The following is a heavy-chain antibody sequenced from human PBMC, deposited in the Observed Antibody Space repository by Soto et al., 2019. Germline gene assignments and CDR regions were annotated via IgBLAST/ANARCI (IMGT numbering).Heavy chain of an antibody. CDR1: GFTFSNAW. V-gene: IGHV3-15*01. CDR2: IKSKTDGGTT. D-gene: IGHD6-6*01. J-gene: IGHJ5*02. CDR3: AKDGTHSSSSGGNWFDP. Sequence: EVQLVESGGGLVKPGGSLRLSCAASGFTFSNAWMSWVRQAPGKGLEWVGRIKSKTDGGTTDYAAPVKGRFTISRDDSKNTLYLQMNSLRAEDTAVYYCAKDGTHSSSSGGNWFDPWGQGTLVTVSS.